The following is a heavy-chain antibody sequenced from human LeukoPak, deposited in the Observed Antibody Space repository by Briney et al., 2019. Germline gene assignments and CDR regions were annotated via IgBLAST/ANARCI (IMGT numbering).Heavy chain of an antibody. J-gene: IGHJ4*02. Sequence: GGSLRLSCAASGFTFDDYAMHWVRQAPGKGLEWVSGISWNSGSIGYADSVKGRLTISRDNAKNSLYLQMNSLRAEDTALYYCAKDMAPYSGSYDFDYWGQGTLVTVSS. CDR3: AKDMAPYSGSYDFDY. V-gene: IGHV3-9*01. D-gene: IGHD1-26*01. CDR2: ISWNSGSI. CDR1: GFTFDDYA.